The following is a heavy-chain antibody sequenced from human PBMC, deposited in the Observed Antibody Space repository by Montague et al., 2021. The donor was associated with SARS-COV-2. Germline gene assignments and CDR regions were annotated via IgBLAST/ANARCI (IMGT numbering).Heavy chain of an antibody. D-gene: IGHD6-13*01. Sequence: SETLSLTCSVSGVSISTSGYYWGWVRQSPGKGLEWIGSVHYSGGTNYNPSLESRVTIYVDTSKNMFSLRLRSVTAADTAVYYCARGISSWWAMGHWGQGILVTVSS. J-gene: IGHJ4*02. V-gene: IGHV4-39*01. CDR2: VHYSGGT. CDR1: GVSISTSGYY. CDR3: ARGISSWWAMGH.